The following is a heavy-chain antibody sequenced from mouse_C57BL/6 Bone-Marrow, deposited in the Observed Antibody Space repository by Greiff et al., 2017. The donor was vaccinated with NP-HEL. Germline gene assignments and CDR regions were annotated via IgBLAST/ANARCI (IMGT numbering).Heavy chain of an antibody. Sequence: EVKLVESGGGLVQPKGSLKLSCAASGFSFNTYAMNWVRQAPGKGLEWVARIRSKSNNYATYYADSVKDRFTISRDDSESMLYLQMNNLKTEDTAMYYCVRHGGYYGSSYVPAMDYWGQGTSVTVSS. D-gene: IGHD1-1*01. V-gene: IGHV10-1*01. CDR1: GFSFNTYA. J-gene: IGHJ4*01. CDR3: VRHGGYYGSSYVPAMDY. CDR2: IRSKSNNYAT.